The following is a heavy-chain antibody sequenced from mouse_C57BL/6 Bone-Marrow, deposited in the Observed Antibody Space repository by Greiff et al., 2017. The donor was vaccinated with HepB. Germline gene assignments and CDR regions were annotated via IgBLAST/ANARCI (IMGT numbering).Heavy chain of an antibody. Sequence: QLQESGPELVKPGASVKISCKASGYSFTDYNMNWVKQSNGKSLEWIGVINPNYGTTSYNQKFKGKATLTVDQSSSTAYMQLNSLTSEDSAVYYCASHYYGSSYRYFDVWGTGTTVTVSS. D-gene: IGHD1-1*01. CDR2: INPNYGTT. J-gene: IGHJ1*03. V-gene: IGHV1-39*01. CDR1: GYSFTDYN. CDR3: ASHYYGSSYRYFDV.